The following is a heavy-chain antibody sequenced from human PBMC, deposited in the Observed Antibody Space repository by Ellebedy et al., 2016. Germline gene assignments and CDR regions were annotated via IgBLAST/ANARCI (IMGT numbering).Heavy chain of an antibody. CDR2: IKQDGSEK. Sequence: GESLKISCAASGFTFSSYWMSWVRQAPGKGLEWVANIKQDGSEKYYVDSVKGRFTISRDNAKNSLYLQMNSLRAEDTAVYYCARDQAGITIFGVDIYYMDVWGKGTTVTVSS. CDR3: ARDQAGITIFGVDIYYMDV. CDR1: GFTFSSYW. J-gene: IGHJ6*03. V-gene: IGHV3-7*01. D-gene: IGHD3-3*01.